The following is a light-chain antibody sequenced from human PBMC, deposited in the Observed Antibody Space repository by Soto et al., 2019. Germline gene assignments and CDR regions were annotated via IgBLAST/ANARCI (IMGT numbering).Light chain of an antibody. CDR1: SSNIGSNA. CDR2: TDN. Sequence: QSVLTQPPSASGTPGQRVTISCSGSSSNIGSNAVNWYQQFPGTAPKLLIYTDNQRPSGVPDLFSGSKSGTSASLAISGLQADDEADYFCAAWDGSLNAYVFGTGTKLTVL. V-gene: IGLV1-44*01. J-gene: IGLJ1*01. CDR3: AAWDGSLNAYV.